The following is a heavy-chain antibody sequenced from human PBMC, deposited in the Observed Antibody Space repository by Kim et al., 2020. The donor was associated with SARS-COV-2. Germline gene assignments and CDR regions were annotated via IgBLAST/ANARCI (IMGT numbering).Heavy chain of an antibody. J-gene: IGHJ4*02. D-gene: IGHD3-22*01. CDR1: GYTFTSYA. CDR2: INTNTGNP. V-gene: IGHV7-4-1*02. CDR3: ASLYDSSGYYATWFDY. Sequence: ASVKVSCKASGYTFTSYAMNWVRQAPGQGLEWMGWINTNTGNPTYAQGFTGRFVFSLDTSVSTAYLQISSLKAEDTAVYYCASLYDSSGYYATWFDYWGQGTLVTVSS.